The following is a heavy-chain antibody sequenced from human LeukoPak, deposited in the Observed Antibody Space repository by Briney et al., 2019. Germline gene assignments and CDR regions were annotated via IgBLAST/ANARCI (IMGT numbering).Heavy chain of an antibody. Sequence: SETLSLTCTVSGGSISSYYWSWIRQPAGKGLEWIGRIYTSGSTNYNPSLKSRVTMSVDTSKNQFSLKLSSVTAADTAVYYCARHVPNIKYSYGKGHYYYYMDVWGKGTTVTVSS. CDR3: ARHVPNIKYSYGKGHYYYYMDV. D-gene: IGHD5-18*01. CDR1: GGSISSYY. CDR2: IYTSGST. V-gene: IGHV4-4*07. J-gene: IGHJ6*03.